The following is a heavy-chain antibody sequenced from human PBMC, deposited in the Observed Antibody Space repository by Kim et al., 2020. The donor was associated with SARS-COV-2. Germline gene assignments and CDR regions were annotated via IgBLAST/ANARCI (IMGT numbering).Heavy chain of an antibody. D-gene: IGHD3-22*01. J-gene: IGHJ4*02. CDR3: VKEAAFTTIVVDYYFDY. V-gene: IGHV3-30*02. Sequence: VEGRLTLSRDKSKNTLYLQMNSLRTEDTALYYCVKEAAFTTIVVDYYFDYWGQGTLVTVSS.